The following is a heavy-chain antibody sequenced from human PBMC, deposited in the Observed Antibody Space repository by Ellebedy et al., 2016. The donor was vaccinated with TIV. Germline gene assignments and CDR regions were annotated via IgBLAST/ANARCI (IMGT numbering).Heavy chain of an antibody. D-gene: IGHD4-17*01. J-gene: IGHJ5*02. CDR1: GFNFRSYW. V-gene: IGHV3-7*01. CDR2: IRQEGDEI. CDR3: ARRASYGDYAVQVNPWFDP. Sequence: PGGSLRLSCAASGFNFRSYWMTRVRQAPGKGLEWVAKIRQEGDEIYYVESVKGRFTISRDNAKNSLFLQMNSLRVEDMAVYYCARRASYGDYAVQVNPWFDPWGQGTLVTVSS.